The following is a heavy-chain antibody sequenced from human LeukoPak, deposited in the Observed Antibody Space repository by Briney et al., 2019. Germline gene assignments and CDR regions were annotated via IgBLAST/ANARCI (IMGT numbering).Heavy chain of an antibody. CDR1: GYTFTGYY. D-gene: IGHD2-15*01. CDR3: AIGYCSGGSCYPHDY. V-gene: IGHV1-2*02. J-gene: IGHJ4*02. Sequence: GASVKVSCKASGYTFTGYYMHWVRQAPGQGLEWMGWINPNSGGTNYAQKFQGRVTMTRDTSISTAYMELSRLRSDDMAVYYCAIGYCSGGSCYPHDYWGQGTLVTVSS. CDR2: INPNSGGT.